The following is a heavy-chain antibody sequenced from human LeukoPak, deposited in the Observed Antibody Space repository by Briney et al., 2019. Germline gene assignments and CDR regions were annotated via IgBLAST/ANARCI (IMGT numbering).Heavy chain of an antibody. CDR2: INHSGST. CDR3: ARLSIAAAGTSWGYYYYYMDV. CDR1: GGSISSSSYY. V-gene: IGHV4-39*07. D-gene: IGHD6-13*01. J-gene: IGHJ6*03. Sequence: SETLSLTCTVSGGSISSSSYYWSWIRQPPGKGLEWIGEINHSGSTNYNPSLKSRVTISVDTSKNQFSLKLSSVTAADAAVYYCARLSIAAAGTSWGYYYYYMDVWGKGTTVTVSS.